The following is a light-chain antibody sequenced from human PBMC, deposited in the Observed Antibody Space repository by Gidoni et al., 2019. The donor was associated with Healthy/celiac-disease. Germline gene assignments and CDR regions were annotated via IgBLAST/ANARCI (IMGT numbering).Light chain of an antibody. J-gene: IGKJ5*01. Sequence: DIQMTQSPSTLAASVGDRVTITCRASQTSSNWLAWYQQKPGNAPKVLIYKASSLESGVPSRFSGSGSGTEFTLTISSLQPDDFATYYCQQYNSYSLTFGQGTRLEIK. CDR2: KAS. CDR1: QTSSNW. CDR3: QQYNSYSLT. V-gene: IGKV1-5*03.